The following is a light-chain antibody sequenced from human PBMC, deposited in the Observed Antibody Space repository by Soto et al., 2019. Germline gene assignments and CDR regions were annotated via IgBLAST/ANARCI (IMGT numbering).Light chain of an antibody. V-gene: IGKV1-5*03. J-gene: IGKJ4*01. CDR2: KTS. CDR1: QSISSW. Sequence: DIQMTQSPSTLSASVGDRVTITCRASQSISSWLAWYQQKPGKAPKLLIYKTSNLESGVPSRFSGSGSGTDFSLTISSLQPDDFATYYCQQYQSSSLTFGGGTRVEVK. CDR3: QQYQSSSLT.